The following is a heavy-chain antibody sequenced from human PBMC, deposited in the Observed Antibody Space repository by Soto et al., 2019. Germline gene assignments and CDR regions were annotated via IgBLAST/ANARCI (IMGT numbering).Heavy chain of an antibody. CDR1: GDSISSSVW. CDR3: ARKAWVRFDY. Sequence: TLSLTCAVSGDSISSSVWWTWVRQPPGKGLEWIGEVFHTGDTYFNPSLGSRVAMSVDKSTNEFSLKVTSVTAADTAIYYCARKAWVRFDYWGQGALVTVSS. V-gene: IGHV4-4*02. D-gene: IGHD7-27*01. J-gene: IGHJ4*02. CDR2: VFHTGDT.